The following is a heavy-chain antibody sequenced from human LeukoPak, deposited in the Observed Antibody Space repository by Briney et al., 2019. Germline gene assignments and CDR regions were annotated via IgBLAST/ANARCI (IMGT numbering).Heavy chain of an antibody. V-gene: IGHV1-18*01. Sequence: GESLKISCKGSGYSFTSYGISWVRQAPGQGLEWMGWISAYNGNTNYAQKLQGRVTMTTDTSTSTAYMELRSLRSDDTAVYYCARVWPYYDSSGYYPTCDYWGQGTLVTVSS. CDR2: ISAYNGNT. CDR1: GYSFTSYG. CDR3: ARVWPYYDSSGYYPTCDY. D-gene: IGHD3-22*01. J-gene: IGHJ4*02.